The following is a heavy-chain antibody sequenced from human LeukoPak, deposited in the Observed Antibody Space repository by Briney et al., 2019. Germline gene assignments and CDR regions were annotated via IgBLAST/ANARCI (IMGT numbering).Heavy chain of an antibody. CDR3: ARGDYYDSSGYYSPSQGTFDY. V-gene: IGHV1-2*06. J-gene: IGHJ4*02. D-gene: IGHD3-22*01. CDR2: INPTGGST. Sequence: GASVNVSCKASGYTFTSYYMHWVRQAPGQGLEWMGLINPTGGSTGYAQKFQGRVTITRDTSISTAYMELSRLRSDDTAVYYCARGDYYDSSGYYSPSQGTFDYWGQGTLVTVSS. CDR1: GYTFTSYY.